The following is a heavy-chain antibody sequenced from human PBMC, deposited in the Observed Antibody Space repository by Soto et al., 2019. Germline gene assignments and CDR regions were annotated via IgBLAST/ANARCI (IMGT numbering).Heavy chain of an antibody. CDR2: IYYSGST. J-gene: IGHJ5*02. V-gene: IGHV4-39*07. CDR1: GGSISSSSFH. Sequence: SETLSLTCTVSGGSISSSSFHWGWIRQPPGKGLEWIGSIYYSGSTNYSPSLKSRVTISVDTSKNQFSLKLSSVTAADTAVYYCAKDSGYNYGYFRWFDPWGQGTPVTVSS. D-gene: IGHD5-18*01. CDR3: AKDSGYNYGYFRWFDP.